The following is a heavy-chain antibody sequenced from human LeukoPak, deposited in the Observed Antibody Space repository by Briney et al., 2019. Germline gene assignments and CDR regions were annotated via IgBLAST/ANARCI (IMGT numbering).Heavy chain of an antibody. J-gene: IGHJ2*01. CDR1: GGSTSSDY. Sequence: PSETLSLTCTVSGGSTSSDYWSWIRQSPGKGLEWVGYVYNSGDTGKNPSLKSRVTILLDTSKNQCSLKLTSVSAADTAVYYCARLKLGAYFVLWGRGTLVTVSS. CDR3: ARLKLGAYFVL. D-gene: IGHD3-16*01. V-gene: IGHV4-59*08. CDR2: VYNSGDT.